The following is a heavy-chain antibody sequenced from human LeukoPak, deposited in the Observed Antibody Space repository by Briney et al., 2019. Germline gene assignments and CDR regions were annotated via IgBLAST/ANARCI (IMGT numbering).Heavy chain of an antibody. CDR2: INHSGST. CDR3: ARETSQKGAHYMDV. Sequence: PSETLSLTCAAYGGSFSGYYWSWIRQPPGKGLEWIGEINHSGSTNYNPSLKSRVTISVDTSKNQFSLKLSPVTAADTAVYYCARETSQKGAHYMDVWGKGTTVTISS. D-gene: IGHD3-16*01. J-gene: IGHJ6*03. CDR1: GGSFSGYY. V-gene: IGHV4-34*01.